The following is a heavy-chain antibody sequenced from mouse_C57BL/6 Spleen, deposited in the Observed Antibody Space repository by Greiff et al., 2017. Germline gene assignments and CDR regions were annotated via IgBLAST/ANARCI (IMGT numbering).Heavy chain of an antibody. J-gene: IGHJ2*01. V-gene: IGHV14-1*01. CDR1: GFNIKDYY. D-gene: IGHD2-2*01. CDR2: IDPEDGDN. Sequence: VQLQQSGAELVRPGASVKLSCTASGFNIKDYYMHWVKQRPEQGLEWIGRIDPEDGDNEYAPKFQGKATMTADTSSNTTYLQLSSLTSEDTAVYYCTTYGYDWDGTFDYWGQGTTLTVSS. CDR3: TTYGYDWDGTFDY.